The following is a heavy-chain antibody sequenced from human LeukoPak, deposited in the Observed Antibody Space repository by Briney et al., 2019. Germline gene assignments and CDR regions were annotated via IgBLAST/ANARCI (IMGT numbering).Heavy chain of an antibody. Sequence: RGSRRLSCAVSGFTPSSYAMHWVRPAPGKGLEWVALISYDGTRKYYADSVTGRFTSSRDNSKDTLYLQMNSLRPKDTAFYYCARDFGPGMAVAGSLGGFDYWGQGTLVTVSS. J-gene: IGHJ4*02. V-gene: IGHV3-30-3*01. CDR3: ARDFGPGMAVAGSLGGFDY. D-gene: IGHD6-19*01. CDR2: ISYDGTRK. CDR1: GFTPSSYA.